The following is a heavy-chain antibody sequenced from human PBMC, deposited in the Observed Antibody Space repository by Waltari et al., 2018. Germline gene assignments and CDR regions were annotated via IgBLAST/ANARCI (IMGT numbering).Heavy chain of an antibody. J-gene: IGHJ5*02. V-gene: IGHV4-59*01. D-gene: IGHD3-22*01. CDR1: GGSISSYY. CDR3: ARSEYYYDSSGYYFFWFDP. Sequence: QVQLQESGPGLVKPSETLSLTCTVSGGSISSYYWSWIRQPPGKGLEWIGYIYDSGSTNYNPSLKSPVTISVDTSENQFSLKLSSVTASDTTVYYSARSEYYYDSSGYYFFWFDPWGQGTLVTVSS. CDR2: IYDSGST.